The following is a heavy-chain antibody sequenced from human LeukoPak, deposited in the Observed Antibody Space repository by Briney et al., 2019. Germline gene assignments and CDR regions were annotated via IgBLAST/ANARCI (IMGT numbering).Heavy chain of an antibody. D-gene: IGHD1-26*01. Sequence: PGGSLRLSCADSGFTFSSYWMSWVRQAPGKGPEWVANIKQDGSEKYYVDSVKGRFTISRDNAKNSLYLQMNSLRAEDTAVYYCARDRVGATKTHWGQGTLVTVSS. CDR3: ARDRVGATKTH. V-gene: IGHV3-7*01. CDR2: IKQDGSEK. CDR1: GFTFSSYW. J-gene: IGHJ4*02.